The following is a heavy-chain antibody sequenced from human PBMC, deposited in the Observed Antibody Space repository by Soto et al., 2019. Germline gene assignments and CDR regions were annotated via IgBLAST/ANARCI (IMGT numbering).Heavy chain of an antibody. CDR1: GFTFSSYS. J-gene: IGHJ6*03. V-gene: IGHV3-21*01. Sequence: GGSLRLSCAASGFTFSSYSMNWVRQAPGKGLERVSSISISCLFFYADSVKGRFTISRDNAKNLLFLQMNSLRAEDTAVYYCARDYPAFFWPDYGDYETNYYYYYYMDVWGKGTTVTSP. D-gene: IGHD4-17*01. CDR3: ARDYPAFFWPDYGDYETNYYYYYYMDV. CDR2: ISISCLF.